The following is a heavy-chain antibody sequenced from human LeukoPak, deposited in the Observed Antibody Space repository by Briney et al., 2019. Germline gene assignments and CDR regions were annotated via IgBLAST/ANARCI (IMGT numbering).Heavy chain of an antibody. J-gene: IGHJ4*02. V-gene: IGHV4-34*01. CDR2: INHSGST. CDR1: GGSFSGYY. CDR3: ARGSLWYDFWSGYSSFDY. D-gene: IGHD3-3*01. Sequence: PSETLSLTCAVYGGSFSGYYWSWIRQPPGKGLEWIGEINHSGSTNYNPSLKSRVTISVDTSKNQFSLKLSSVTAADTAVYYCARGSLWYDFWSGYSSFDYWGQGTLVTVSS.